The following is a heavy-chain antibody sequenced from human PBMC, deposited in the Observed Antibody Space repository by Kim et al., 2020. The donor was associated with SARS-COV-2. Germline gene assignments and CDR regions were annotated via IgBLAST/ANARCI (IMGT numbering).Heavy chain of an antibody. J-gene: IGHJ6*03. D-gene: IGHD1-20*01. CDR1: GFTVSSNY. CDR3: ARGGPGITGTKYYYYYYMDV. V-gene: IGHV3-53*01. Sequence: GGSLRLSCAASGFTVSSNYMSWVRQAPGKGLEWVSVIYSGGSTYYADSVKGRFTISRDNSKNTLYLQMNSLRAEDTAVYYCARGGPGITGTKYYYYYYMDVWGKGTTVTVSS. CDR2: IYSGGST.